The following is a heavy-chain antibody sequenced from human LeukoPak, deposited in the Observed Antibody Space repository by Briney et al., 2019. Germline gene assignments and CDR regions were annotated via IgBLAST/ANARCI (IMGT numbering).Heavy chain of an antibody. D-gene: IGHD3-10*01. Sequence: ASVKVSCKTSGYTFTSYDINWVRQATGQGLEWMGWMNPNSGNTGYAQKFQGRVTITRNTSISTAYMELSSLRSEDTAVYYCARRFGELLSHAFDIWGQGTTVTVSS. CDR2: MNPNSGNT. V-gene: IGHV1-8*03. CDR3: ARRFGELLSHAFDI. CDR1: GYTFTSYD. J-gene: IGHJ3*02.